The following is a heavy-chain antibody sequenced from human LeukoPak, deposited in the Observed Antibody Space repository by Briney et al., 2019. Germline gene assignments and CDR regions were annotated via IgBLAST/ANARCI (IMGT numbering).Heavy chain of an antibody. CDR3: ARDHLRIAAAGYDAFDI. J-gene: IGHJ3*02. Sequence: PGGSLRLSCAASGFTFSDYYMSWIRQAPGKGLEWVSYISSSGSTIYYADSVKGRFTISRDNAKNSLYLQMNSLRAEDTAVYYCARDHLRIAAAGYDAFDIWGQGTMVTVPS. CDR1: GFTFSDYY. CDR2: ISSSGSTI. V-gene: IGHV3-11*01. D-gene: IGHD6-13*01.